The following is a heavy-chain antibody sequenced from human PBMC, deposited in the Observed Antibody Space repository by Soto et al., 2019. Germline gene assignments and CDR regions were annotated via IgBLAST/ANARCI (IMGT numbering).Heavy chain of an antibody. CDR2: IYYSGST. J-gene: IGHJ6*02. V-gene: IGHV4-59*08. CDR3: ARHDNWGHDYGDLFYYYYGMDV. CDR1: GGSISSYY. D-gene: IGHD4-17*01. Sequence: QVQLQESGPGLVKPSETLSLTCTVSGGSISSYYWSWIRQPPGQGLEWIGYIYYSGSTNYNPSLKSRVTISVDTSKNQFSLKLSSVTAADTAVYYCARHDNWGHDYGDLFYYYYGMDVWGQGTTVTVSS.